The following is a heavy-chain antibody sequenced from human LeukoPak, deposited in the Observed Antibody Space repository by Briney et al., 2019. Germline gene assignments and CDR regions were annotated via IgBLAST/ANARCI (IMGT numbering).Heavy chain of an antibody. CDR2: IYYNGIT. V-gene: IGHV4-30-4*01. Sequence: PSQTLSLTCTVSGDSLSSGDCYWTWIRQPPGKGLEWVGYIYYNGITYYNPSLKSRVIILVDQPKKQFSLKLSSVTAADTAVYYCAGAVTGYYLSHYYFPYWGRGTLVTVSS. D-gene: IGHD3-9*01. CDR1: GDSLSSGDCY. CDR3: AGAVTGYYLSHYYFPY. J-gene: IGHJ4*02.